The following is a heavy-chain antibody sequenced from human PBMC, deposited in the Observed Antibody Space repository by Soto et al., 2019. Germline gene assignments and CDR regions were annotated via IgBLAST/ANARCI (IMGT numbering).Heavy chain of an antibody. CDR3: AREETAWPLAYGLDV. J-gene: IGHJ6*02. D-gene: IGHD2-21*02. V-gene: IGHV3-21*01. Sequence: GGSLRLSCEASGFSFSTYSMHWVRQAPGKGLEWVSSIGRRSDIYYADSVKSRFTISRDNAKNSVSLQMNSLRDEDTAVYYCAREETAWPLAYGLDVWGQGTTVTVSS. CDR2: IGRRSDI. CDR1: GFSFSTYS.